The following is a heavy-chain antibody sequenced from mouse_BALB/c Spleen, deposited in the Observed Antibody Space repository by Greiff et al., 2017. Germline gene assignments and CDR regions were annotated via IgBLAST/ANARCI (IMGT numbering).Heavy chain of an antibody. V-gene: IGHV7-3*02. Sequence: EVKLVESGGGLVQPGGSLRLSCATSGFTFTDYYMSWVSQPPGKALEWLGFIRNKANGYTTEYSASVKGRFTISRDNSQSILYLQMNTLRAEDSATYYCARGYSFAYWGQGTLVTVSA. CDR3: ARGYSFAY. D-gene: IGHD2-3*01. J-gene: IGHJ3*01. CDR2: IRNKANGYTT. CDR1: GFTFTDYY.